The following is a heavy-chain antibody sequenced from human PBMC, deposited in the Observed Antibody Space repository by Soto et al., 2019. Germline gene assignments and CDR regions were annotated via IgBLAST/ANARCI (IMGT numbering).Heavy chain of an antibody. D-gene: IGHD3-10*01. Sequence: SETLSLTCTVSGGSISSGGYYWSWIRQHPGKGLEWIGYIYYSGSTYYNPSLKSRVTISVDTSKNQFSLKLSSVTAADTAVYYCSRLGFASHGVDFWGLGTLVTVSS. CDR2: IYYSGST. CDR3: SRLGFASHGVDF. J-gene: IGHJ4*02. CDR1: GGSISSGGYY. V-gene: IGHV4-31*03.